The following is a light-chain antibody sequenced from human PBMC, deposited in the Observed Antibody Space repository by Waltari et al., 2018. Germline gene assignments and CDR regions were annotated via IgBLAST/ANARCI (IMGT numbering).Light chain of an antibody. V-gene: IGKV1-33*01. J-gene: IGKJ4*01. CDR1: TDIRKK. CDR2: DAS. Sequence: DIQMTQSSSSLSASVGDRVTIRCQASTDIRKKLNWFQQKPGKAPQVLIFDASNSQAAVPSRFSGSGSGTDFAFTISSLQPEDIGTYYCQQYANLPLTFGGGTRVEIK. CDR3: QQYANLPLT.